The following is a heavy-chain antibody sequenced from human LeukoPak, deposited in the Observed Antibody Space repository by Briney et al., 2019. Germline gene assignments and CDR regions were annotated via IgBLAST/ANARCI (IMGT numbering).Heavy chain of an antibody. V-gene: IGHV4-61*02. CDR2: IYTSGST. CDR1: GGSISSSSYY. CDR3: ARSDPWATEEYYFDY. Sequence: SETLSLTCTVSGGSISSSSYYWSWIRQPAGKGLEWIGRIYTSGSTNYNPSLKSRVTMSVDTSKNQFSLKLSSVTAADTAVYYCARSDPWATEEYYFDYWGQGTLVTVSS. D-gene: IGHD7-27*01. J-gene: IGHJ4*02.